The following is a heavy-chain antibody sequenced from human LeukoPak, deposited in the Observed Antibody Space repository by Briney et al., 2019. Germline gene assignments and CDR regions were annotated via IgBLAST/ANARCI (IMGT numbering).Heavy chain of an antibody. V-gene: IGHV3-48*01. CDR2: ISSSSSTI. Sequence: AGGSLRLSCAASGFTFSSYSMNWVRQAPGKGLEWVSYISSSSSTIYYADSVKGRFTISRDNAKNSLYLQMNSLRAEDTAVYYCARDRRQLWFGEPLNYWGQGTLVTVSS. CDR1: GFTFSSYS. J-gene: IGHJ4*02. CDR3: ARDRRQLWFGEPLNY. D-gene: IGHD3-10*01.